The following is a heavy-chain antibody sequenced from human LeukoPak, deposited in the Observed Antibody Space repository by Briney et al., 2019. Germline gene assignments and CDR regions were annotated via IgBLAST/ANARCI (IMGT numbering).Heavy chain of an antibody. D-gene: IGHD3-22*01. CDR3: ARDRPNYHESNGHYYQRDGDH. J-gene: IGHJ5*02. Sequence: GSLRLSCAASGFTFNIYAMSWVRLAPGKGLQWVASICGSAGCTYNGDSVKGRFTISRDNSKNTLYLQMNSLRAEDTAIYYCARDRPNYHESNGHYYQRDGDHWGQGTLVTVSS. CDR1: GFTFNIYA. V-gene: IGHV3-23*01. CDR2: ICGSAGCT.